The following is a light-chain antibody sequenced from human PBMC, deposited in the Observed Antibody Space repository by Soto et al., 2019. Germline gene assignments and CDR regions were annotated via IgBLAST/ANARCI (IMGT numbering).Light chain of an antibody. CDR3: QYYGSSST. J-gene: IGKJ1*01. Sequence: EVVLTQSPGTLSLSPGERATLSCRASQSISGSFLAWYQQKPGQAPRLLFYGASIRATGIPDRFSGSESGTDFTLTISRLEPADFAVYYCQYYGSSSTFGQGTKVDIK. V-gene: IGKV3-20*01. CDR1: QSISGSF. CDR2: GAS.